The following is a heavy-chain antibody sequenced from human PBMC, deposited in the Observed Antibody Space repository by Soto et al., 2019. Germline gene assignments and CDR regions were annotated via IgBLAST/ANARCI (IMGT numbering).Heavy chain of an antibody. J-gene: IGHJ4*02. D-gene: IGHD1-7*01. V-gene: IGHV1-18*01. CDR3: ARASRYYWNYMMY. CDR1: GYTFSNDA. CDR2: VSAYNGNT. Sequence: QVQLVQSGAEVKKPGASVKVSCKASGYTFSNDASTWVRQAPGQGLEWMGWVSAYNGNTNYAQKFKGRVTMTTDTSTSTAYMEIRSLRYDDTAVYFWARASRYYWNYMMYWGQGTLVTASS.